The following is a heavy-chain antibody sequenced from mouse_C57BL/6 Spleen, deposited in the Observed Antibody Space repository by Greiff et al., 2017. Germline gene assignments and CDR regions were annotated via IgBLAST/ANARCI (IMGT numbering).Heavy chain of an antibody. CDR1: GYSITSGYY. D-gene: IGHD1-1*01. Sequence: EVQLQQSGPGLVKPSQSLSLTCSVTGYSITSGYYWNWIRQFPGNKLEWMGYISYDGSNNYNPSLKNRISITRDTSKNQFFLKLNSVTTEDTATYYCASGGNYYGSPPYFDYWGQGTTLTVSS. CDR3: ASGGNYYGSPPYFDY. CDR2: ISYDGSN. V-gene: IGHV3-6*01. J-gene: IGHJ2*01.